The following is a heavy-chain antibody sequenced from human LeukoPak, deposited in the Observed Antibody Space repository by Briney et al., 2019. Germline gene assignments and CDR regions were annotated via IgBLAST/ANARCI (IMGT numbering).Heavy chain of an antibody. J-gene: IGHJ4*02. CDR3: ARDREHSYGRYFDY. V-gene: IGHV4-59*01. CDR2: INYTGST. D-gene: IGHD5-18*01. CDR1: GGIISSYY. Sequence: PSETLSLTCTASGGIISSYYWSWIRQAPGKGLEWMGYINYTGSTNYNPSLESRVTISVDMSKHQFSLKLNSVTAADTAVYYCARDREHSYGRYFDYWGEGTLVTVSS.